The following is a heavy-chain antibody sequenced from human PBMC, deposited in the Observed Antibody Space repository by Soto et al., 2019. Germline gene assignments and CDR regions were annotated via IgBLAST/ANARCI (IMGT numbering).Heavy chain of an antibody. CDR2: IWYDGSNK. CDR1: WLNIRNLG. V-gene: IGHV3-33*01. D-gene: IGHD5-12*01. CDR3: ARGHGVATTMGWFDP. Sequence: AGGLLRHPWGAAWLNIRNLGIHRVRQAPNKGVEWVAVIWYDGSNKYYADSVKGRFSISRDNSKNTLYLLMNSLRAEDTAVYYCARGHGVATTMGWFDPWGQGTLVTVSS. J-gene: IGHJ5*02.